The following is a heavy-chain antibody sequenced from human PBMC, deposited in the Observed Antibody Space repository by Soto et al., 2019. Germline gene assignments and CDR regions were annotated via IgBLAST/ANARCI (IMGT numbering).Heavy chain of an antibody. J-gene: IGHJ3*02. D-gene: IGHD6-13*01. CDR2: INASGGST. Sequence: GASVQVSCKASGYTFTSYAMHWVRQAPGQRLEWMGWINASGGSTSYSQKFQGRVTMTRDTSTSTAYMELSSLRSEDTAVYYCARDKQPEGAFDIWGQGTMVTVPS. CDR3: ARDKQPEGAFDI. CDR1: GYTFTSYA. V-gene: IGHV1-3*01.